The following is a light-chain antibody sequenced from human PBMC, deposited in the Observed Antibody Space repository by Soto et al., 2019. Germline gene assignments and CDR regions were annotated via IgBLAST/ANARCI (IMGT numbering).Light chain of an antibody. J-gene: IGKJ5*01. CDR1: QSVSSN. Sequence: EIVRTQSPATLSVSPGERATLSCRASQSVSSNLAWYQQKPGHAPRLLIYGTSSRATGIPDRFSGSGSGTDFTLTISSLEPEDFAVYYCQQRSNWPPATFGQGTRLEIK. CDR3: QQRSNWPPAT. V-gene: IGKV3-11*01. CDR2: GTS.